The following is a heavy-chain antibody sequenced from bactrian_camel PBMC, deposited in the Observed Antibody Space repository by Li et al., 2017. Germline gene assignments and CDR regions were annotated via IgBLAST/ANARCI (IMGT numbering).Heavy chain of an antibody. CDR3: AADRPRGPWEKMFGRVQL. V-gene: IGHV3S40*01. CDR2: ISGGGGST. J-gene: IGHJ4*01. CDR1: RYSFNTYN. Sequence: DVQLVESGGGSVHTGGSLTLSCATSRYSFNTYNMAWFRQAPGKEREGVAAISGGGGSTTYADSVKGRFTISKANAKNTLYLQMDSLKPEDTAMYYCAADRPRGPWEKMFGRVQLLGPGDPGHRL.